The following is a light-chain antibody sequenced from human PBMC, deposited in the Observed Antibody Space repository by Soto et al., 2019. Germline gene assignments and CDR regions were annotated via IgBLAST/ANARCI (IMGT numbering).Light chain of an antibody. CDR2: DAS. CDR3: QQRSNWPIT. CDR1: QSVSSY. Sequence: ESVLTPYPATLSLSPGERVTLSCRASQSVSSYLAWYQQKPGQAPRLLIYDASNRATGIPARFSGSGSGTDFTLTISSLEPEDFAVYYCQQRSNWPITFGQGTRLEIK. V-gene: IGKV3-11*01. J-gene: IGKJ5*01.